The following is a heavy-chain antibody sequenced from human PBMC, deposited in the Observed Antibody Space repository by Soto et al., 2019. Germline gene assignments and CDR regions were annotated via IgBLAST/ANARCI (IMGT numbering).Heavy chain of an antibody. CDR1: GDTVTKYG. Sequence: QVQLVQSGGEVKKPGASVKVSCKASGDTVTKYGISWVRQAPGQGLEWLGWISFYNGHTNYALKFQDRITFTTDTSTSTASMELRSLTSDETAVYYCASATSTAVAGKETWGQGTLVTVSS. J-gene: IGHJ4*02. V-gene: IGHV1-18*01. D-gene: IGHD6-19*01. CDR2: ISFYNGHT. CDR3: ASATSTAVAGKET.